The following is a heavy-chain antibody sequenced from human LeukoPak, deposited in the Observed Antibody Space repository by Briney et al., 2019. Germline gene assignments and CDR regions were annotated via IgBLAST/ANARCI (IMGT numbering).Heavy chain of an antibody. V-gene: IGHV3-7*01. Sequence: GGSLRLSCAASGFTFSSYWMSWVRQAPGKGLEWVANIKQDGSEKYYVDSVKGRFTISRDNAKNSLYLQMNSLRAEDTAVYYCARDLKLYGLGQHYDILTGDSDFDYWGQGTLVTVSS. D-gene: IGHD3-9*01. CDR1: GFTFSSYW. CDR2: IKQDGSEK. J-gene: IGHJ4*02. CDR3: ARDLKLYGLGQHYDILTGDSDFDY.